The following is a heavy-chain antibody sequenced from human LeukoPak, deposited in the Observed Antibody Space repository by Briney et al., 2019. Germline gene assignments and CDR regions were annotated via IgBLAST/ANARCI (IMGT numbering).Heavy chain of an antibody. D-gene: IGHD1-26*01. CDR2: ISSSGTYI. V-gene: IGHV3-21*01. J-gene: IGHJ4*02. CDR1: TFTFSTYN. Sequence: KTGGSLRLSCAASTFTFSTYNMNWVRQAPGKGLEWVSSISSSGTYIYYRDSVKGRFTISRDNAENSLYLQMNSLTVEDTAIYYCVRDRGSYRPIDYWGQGTPVTVSS. CDR3: VRDRGSYRPIDY.